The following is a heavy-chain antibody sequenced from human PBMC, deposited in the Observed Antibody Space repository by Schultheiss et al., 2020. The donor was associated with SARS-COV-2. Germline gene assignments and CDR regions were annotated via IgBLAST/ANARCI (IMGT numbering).Heavy chain of an antibody. V-gene: IGHV4-34*01. CDR3: ARGRGGHIVVVPAAKRVYFQH. CDR1: GGSFSGYY. J-gene: IGHJ1*01. D-gene: IGHD2-2*01. CDR2: INHSGST. Sequence: SETLSLTFAVYGGSFSGYYWSWIRQPPGKGLEWIGEINHSGSTNYNPSLKSRITISVDTSKNQFSLKLSSVTAADTAVYYCARGRGGHIVVVPAAKRVYFQHWGQGTLVTVSS.